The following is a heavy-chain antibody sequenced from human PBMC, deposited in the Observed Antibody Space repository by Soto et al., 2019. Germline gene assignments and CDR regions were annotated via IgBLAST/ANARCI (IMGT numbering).Heavy chain of an antibody. CDR2: MNPNSGNA. CDR3: ARGGKDCGGDNCHLWFHS. D-gene: IGHD2-21*01. J-gene: IGHJ5*01. V-gene: IGHV1-8*01. Sequence: GASVKVSCKASGYTFTSYDIHWVRQASGQGLEWMGSMNPNSGNAAYAQRFQGRVTMTMDPSISTAYMDLSSLSSEDTAVYYCARGGKDCGGDNCHLWFHSWGQGTLVTVSS. CDR1: GYTFTSYD.